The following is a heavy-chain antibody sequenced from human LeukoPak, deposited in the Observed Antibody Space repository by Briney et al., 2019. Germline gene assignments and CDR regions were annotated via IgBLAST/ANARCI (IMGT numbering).Heavy chain of an antibody. CDR2: IASDGNYT. Sequence: GGSLRLSCAVSGFAFSQYYMGWVRQAPGKGLESVAIIASDGNYTAYVDSVKGRFTISRDNAKSSLYLQMSSLTAEDTAIYFCTFLVREPQHWGRGTLVTVSS. J-gene: IGHJ1*01. CDR3: TFLVREPQH. V-gene: IGHV3-7*01. CDR1: GFAFSQYY. D-gene: IGHD3-10*01.